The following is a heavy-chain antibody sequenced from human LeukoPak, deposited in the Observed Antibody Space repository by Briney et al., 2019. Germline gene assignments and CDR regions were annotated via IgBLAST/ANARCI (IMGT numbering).Heavy chain of an antibody. CDR3: AREQYSSSDLDY. V-gene: IGHV1-69*05. Sequence: SVKVSCKASGGTFSSYAISWVRQAPGQGLEWMGRIIPIFGTANYAQKFQGRVTITTDESTSAAYMELSSLRSEDTAVYYCAREQYSSSDLDYWGQGTLVTVSS. CDR1: GGTFSSYA. CDR2: IIPIFGTA. J-gene: IGHJ4*02. D-gene: IGHD6-6*01.